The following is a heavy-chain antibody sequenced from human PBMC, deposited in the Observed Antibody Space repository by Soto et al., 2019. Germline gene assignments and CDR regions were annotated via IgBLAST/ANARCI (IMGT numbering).Heavy chain of an antibody. CDR1: GFTFMGYG. J-gene: IGHJ5*02. V-gene: IGHV3-33*01. CDR2: IWYDGSNK. CDR3: ARDEYDFWSGPYDP. D-gene: IGHD3-3*01. Sequence: PGWFLRLSCAASGFTFMGYGMHWVRQSPGKGLEWVAVIWYDGSNKYYADSVKGRFTISRDNSKNTLYLQMNSLRAEDTAVYYCARDEYDFWSGPYDPWGQGTLVTVS.